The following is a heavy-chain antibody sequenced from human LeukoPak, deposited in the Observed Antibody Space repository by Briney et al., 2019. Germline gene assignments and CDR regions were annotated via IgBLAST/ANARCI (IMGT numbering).Heavy chain of an antibody. D-gene: IGHD6-19*01. J-gene: IGHJ4*02. CDR3: ARDVRWLAQEYYFDC. CDR1: GFTLSSNY. CDR2: IYSGGST. Sequence: RGSLRLSCAASGFTLSSNYMNWVRQAPGKGLQSVSVIYSGGSTYYADSVKGRFTISRDNSKNTLYLQMNSLRAEDTAVYYCARDVRWLAQEYYFDCWGQGTLVTVSS. V-gene: IGHV3-66*01.